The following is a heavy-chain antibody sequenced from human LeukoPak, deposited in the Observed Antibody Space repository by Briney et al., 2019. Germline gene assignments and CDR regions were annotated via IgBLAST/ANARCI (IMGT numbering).Heavy chain of an antibody. V-gene: IGHV3-30*18. CDR1: GFTLNRHW. CDR2: ISHDGSNK. D-gene: IGHD5-24*01. Sequence: GGSLRLSCAASGFTLNRHWMSWVRQAPGKGLEWVAVISHDGSNKYYADSVRGRFTISRDNSKNTLYLQMNSLRAEDTAVYYCAKGRTGDGYNSVDYWGQGTLVTVSS. J-gene: IGHJ4*02. CDR3: AKGRTGDGYNSVDY.